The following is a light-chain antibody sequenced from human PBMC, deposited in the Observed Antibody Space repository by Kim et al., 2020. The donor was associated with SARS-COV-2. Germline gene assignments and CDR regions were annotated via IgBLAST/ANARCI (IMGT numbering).Light chain of an antibody. CDR2: RNH. Sequence: GQDVTICDSGSTTNIGNNCVNRYQQLPGAAPKLPLYRNHERPSGVPDRISGSKSGTSASLAISGLRAEDEADYYCASWDDRLSAQVFGGGTQLTVL. CDR1: TTNIGNNC. CDR3: ASWDDRLSAQV. V-gene: IGLV1-47*01. J-gene: IGLJ3*02.